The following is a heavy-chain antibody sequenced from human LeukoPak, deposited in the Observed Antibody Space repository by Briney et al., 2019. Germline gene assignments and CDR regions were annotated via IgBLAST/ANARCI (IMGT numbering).Heavy chain of an antibody. D-gene: IGHD3-22*01. CDR2: IYYSGST. CDR3: ARWDSSGYPFDY. CDR1: GGSISSGGYY. J-gene: IGHJ4*02. Sequence: SETLSLTCTVSGGSISSGGYYWSWIRQHPGTGLEWVGYIYYSGSTYYNPSLKSRVTISVDTSKNQFSLKLISVTAADTAAYYCARWDSSGYPFDYWGQGTLVTVSS. V-gene: IGHV4-31*03.